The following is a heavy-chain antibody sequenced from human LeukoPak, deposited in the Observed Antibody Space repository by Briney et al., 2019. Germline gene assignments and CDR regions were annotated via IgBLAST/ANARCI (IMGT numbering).Heavy chain of an antibody. D-gene: IGHD2-21*02. CDR2: MNPNSGNT. J-gene: IGHJ5*02. CDR1: GYTFTGYY. V-gene: IGHV1-8*02. Sequence: ASVKVSCKASGYTFTGYYMHWERHAPGQGLEWMGWMNPNSGNTGYAQKFQGRVTMTRNTSISTAYMELSSLRSEDTAVYYCARAREVVTAANWFDPWGQGTLVTVSS. CDR3: ARAREVVTAANWFDP.